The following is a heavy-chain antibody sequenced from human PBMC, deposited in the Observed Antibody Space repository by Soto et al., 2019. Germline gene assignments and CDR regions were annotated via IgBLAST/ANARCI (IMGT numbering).Heavy chain of an antibody. CDR1: GFAVSNYF. V-gene: IGHV3-66*01. D-gene: IGHD7-27*01. J-gene: IGHJ6*03. CDR2: ISSNGGT. Sequence: EVQLVESGGGLVQPGGSLRLSCAASGFAVSNYFMTWVRQAPGKGLEWVSVISSNGGTFYADSVKGRFTISRDSSKNTLDLQMNSLRAEDTAVYYCARDLSWGSNWYYYMDVWGKGTTVTVSS. CDR3: ARDLSWGSNWYYYMDV.